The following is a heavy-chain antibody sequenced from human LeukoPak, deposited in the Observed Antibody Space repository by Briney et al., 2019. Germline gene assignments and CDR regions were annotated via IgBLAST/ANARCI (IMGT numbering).Heavy chain of an antibody. Sequence: GGSLRLSCAASGFTFSDSAMNWVRQASGKGLEWVGHIRGKTNSYATAYAASVRGRFTISRDDSKNTAYLQMNSLKTEDTAVYYCTGGSGWYSPDYWGQGTLVTVSS. V-gene: IGHV3-73*01. CDR1: GFTFSDSA. CDR2: IRGKTNSYAT. J-gene: IGHJ4*02. D-gene: IGHD6-19*01. CDR3: TGGSGWYSPDY.